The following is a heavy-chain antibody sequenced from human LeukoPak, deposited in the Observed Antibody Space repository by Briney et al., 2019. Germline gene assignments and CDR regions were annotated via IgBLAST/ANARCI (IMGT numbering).Heavy chain of an antibody. J-gene: IGHJ4*02. D-gene: IGHD6-19*01. V-gene: IGHV4-59*01. CDR3: ARVGSGGAWFDF. CDR1: GGSISSYY. Sequence: SETLSLTCTVSGGSISSYYWSWIRQPPGKGLEWIGYIYYSGSTNYNPSLKSRVTISVDTSKNQFSLKMTSVTAADTAVYFCARVGSGGAWFDFWGQGTLVTVSS. CDR2: IYYSGST.